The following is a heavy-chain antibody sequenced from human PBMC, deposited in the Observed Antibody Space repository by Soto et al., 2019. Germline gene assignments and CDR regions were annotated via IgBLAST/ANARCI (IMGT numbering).Heavy chain of an antibody. CDR1: GGSIRSSSYY. CDR2: IYYSGST. V-gene: IGHV4-39*01. J-gene: IGHJ4*02. D-gene: IGHD5-12*01. CDR3: ARRVSGYGYFDY. Sequence: SETLSLTCTVSGGSIRSSSYYWGWIRQSPGLGLEWIGSIYYSGSTYYNPPLQSRVTISVDTSKSQFSLRLSSVTAADTAVYYCARRVSGYGYFDYWAQGTLVTV.